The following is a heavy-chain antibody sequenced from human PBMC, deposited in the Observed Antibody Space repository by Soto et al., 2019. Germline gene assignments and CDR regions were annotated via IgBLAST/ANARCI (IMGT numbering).Heavy chain of an antibody. CDR2: IYYSGST. CDR3: ATSGSYYNSALFAY. J-gene: IGHJ4*02. D-gene: IGHD3-10*01. V-gene: IGHV4-59*01. Sequence: PSETLSLTCTVSGGSISSYYWSWIRQPPGKGLEWIGYIYYSGSTNYNPSLKSRVTISVDTSKNQFSLKLSSVTAADTAVYYCATSGSYYNSALFAYRAQGTLVTVSA. CDR1: GGSISSYY.